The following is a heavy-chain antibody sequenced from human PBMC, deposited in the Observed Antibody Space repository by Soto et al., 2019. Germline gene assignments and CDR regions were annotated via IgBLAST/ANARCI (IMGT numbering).Heavy chain of an antibody. CDR2: IWYDGNTK. CDR3: ARPLVAPVAGPYYYGMDV. V-gene: IGHV3-33*01. Sequence: QIQLVESGGGVVQPGRSLRLSCTASGFTFNSYGFNWVCQAPGKGLEWAAVIWYDGNTKYYADSVKGRFTISRDNLRSTVYLQMNSLTAEDTAVYYCARPLVAPVAGPYYYGMDVWGQGTTVTVSS. J-gene: IGHJ6*02. CDR1: GFTFNSYG. D-gene: IGHD6-19*01.